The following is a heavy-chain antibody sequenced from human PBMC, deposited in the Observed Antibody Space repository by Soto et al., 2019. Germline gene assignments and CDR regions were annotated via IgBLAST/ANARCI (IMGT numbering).Heavy chain of an antibody. CDR3: VKDRDWLTSWSR. J-gene: IGHJ6*02. D-gene: IGHD3-9*01. CDR1: GFTFSSYS. CDR2: ISSNGGST. Sequence: GGSIRLPCAASGFTFSSYSMHWVRQAPGKGLEYVSAISSNGGSTYYADSVKGRFTISRDNSKNTLYLQMSSLRAEDMAVYYSVKDRDWLTSWSRWGQRTTVTAP. V-gene: IGHV3-64D*06.